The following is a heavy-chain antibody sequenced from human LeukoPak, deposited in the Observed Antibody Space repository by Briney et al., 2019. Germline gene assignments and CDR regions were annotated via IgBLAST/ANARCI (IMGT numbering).Heavy chain of an antibody. CDR3: ASRDDSSGLYFDY. V-gene: IGHV3-21*01. CDR1: GFTFSSYS. J-gene: IGHJ4*02. D-gene: IGHD3-22*01. Sequence: GGSLRLSCAASGFTFSSYSMNWVRQAPGKGLGWVSSISSSSSYIYYADSVKGRFTISRDNAKNSLYLQMNSLRAEDTAVYYCASRDDSSGLYFDYWGQGTLVTVSS. CDR2: ISSSSSYI.